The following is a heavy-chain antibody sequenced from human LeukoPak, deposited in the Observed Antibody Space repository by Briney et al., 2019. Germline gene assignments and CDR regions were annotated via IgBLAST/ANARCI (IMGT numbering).Heavy chain of an antibody. CDR1: GGTFSSYA. J-gene: IGHJ4*02. D-gene: IGHD2-15*01. CDR3: ARDGWDCSGGSCYFDY. CDR2: IIPIFGTA. Sequence: ASVKVSCKASGGTFSSYAISWVRQAPGQGLEWMGRIIPIFGTANYAQKFQGRVTITTDESTSTAYMELSSLRSEDTAVYYCARDGWDCSGGSCYFDYWGQGTLVTVSS. V-gene: IGHV1-69*05.